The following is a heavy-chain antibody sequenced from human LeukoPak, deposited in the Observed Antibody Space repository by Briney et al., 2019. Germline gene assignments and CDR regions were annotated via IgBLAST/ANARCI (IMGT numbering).Heavy chain of an antibody. Sequence: SVKVSCKASGYTFTSYAISWVRQAPGQGLEWMGGIIPIFGTANYAQKFQGRVTITADESTSTAYMELSSLRSEDTAVYYCARDDEQQLHYYYYYGMDVWGQGTTVTVSS. V-gene: IGHV1-69*13. CDR3: ARDDEQQLHYYYYYGMDV. D-gene: IGHD6-13*01. CDR2: IIPIFGTA. CDR1: GYTFTSYA. J-gene: IGHJ6*02.